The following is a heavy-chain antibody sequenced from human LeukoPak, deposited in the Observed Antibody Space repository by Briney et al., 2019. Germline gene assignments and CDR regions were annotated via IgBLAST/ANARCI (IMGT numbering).Heavy chain of an antibody. CDR1: GGSISSYY. CDR3: ARDRRDYDFWSGHDAFDI. J-gene: IGHJ3*02. D-gene: IGHD3-3*01. V-gene: IGHV4-59*01. CDR2: IYYSGST. Sequence: SETLSLTCTVSGGSISSYYWSWIRQPPGKGLEWIGYIYYSGSTNYNPSLKSRVTISVDTSKNQFSLKLSSVTAADTAVYYCARDRRDYDFWSGHDAFDIWGQGTMVTVSS.